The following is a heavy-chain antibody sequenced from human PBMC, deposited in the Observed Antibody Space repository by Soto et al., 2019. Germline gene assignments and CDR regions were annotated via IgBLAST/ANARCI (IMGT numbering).Heavy chain of an antibody. J-gene: IGHJ2*01. CDR2: IIPIFGTA. D-gene: IGHD6-19*01. CDR1: GGTFSSYA. Sequence: QVQLVQSGAEVKKPGSSVKVSCKASGGTFSSYAISWVRQAPGQGLEWMGGIIPIFGTANYAQKFQGRVRITADESTSTAYMELSSLRSEDTAVYYCAESIAVAGTGYWYFDLWGRGTLVTVSS. V-gene: IGHV1-69*01. CDR3: AESIAVAGTGYWYFDL.